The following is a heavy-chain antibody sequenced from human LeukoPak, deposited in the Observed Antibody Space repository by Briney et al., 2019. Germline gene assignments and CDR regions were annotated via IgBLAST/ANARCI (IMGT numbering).Heavy chain of an antibody. Sequence: SETLSLTCTVSGGSISSGSYYWSWIRQPAGKGLEWIGRIYTSGSTNYNPSLKSRVTISVDTSKNQFSLKLSSVTAADTAVYYCARGTHYGGNAGDLFDYWGQGTLVTVSS. J-gene: IGHJ4*02. CDR3: ARGTHYGGNAGDLFDY. V-gene: IGHV4-61*02. D-gene: IGHD4-23*01. CDR2: IYTSGST. CDR1: GGSISSGSYY.